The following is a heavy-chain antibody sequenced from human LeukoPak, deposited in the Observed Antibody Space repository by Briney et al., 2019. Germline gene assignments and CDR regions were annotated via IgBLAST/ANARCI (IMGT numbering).Heavy chain of an antibody. V-gene: IGHV3-15*01. CDR3: ATDSSWGFFD. CDR2: SRRETEGGTT. Sequence: GGSLRLSCAASGFTFWNVWMSWVRQAPGKGLEWVARSRRETEGGTTDYNVPVKGRFTISRDDSKNTLYLQMNSLKDEDTAVYYCATDSSWGFFDWGQGTLVTVSS. D-gene: IGHD2-15*01. CDR1: GFTFWNVW. J-gene: IGHJ4*02.